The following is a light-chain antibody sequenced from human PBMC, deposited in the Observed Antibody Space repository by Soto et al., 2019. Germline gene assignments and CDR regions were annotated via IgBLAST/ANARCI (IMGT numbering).Light chain of an antibody. CDR1: QSISSW. CDR3: QQYNSYSWT. CDR2: HAS. J-gene: IGKJ1*01. V-gene: IGKV1-5*01. Sequence: DIQMTQNPSTLSASVGDRVTITCRASQSISSWLAWYQQKPGKAPKVLIYHASNLQSGVPSRFGGSGSGTEFTLTISSLQPDDFATYYCQQYNSYSWTFGQGTKVDI.